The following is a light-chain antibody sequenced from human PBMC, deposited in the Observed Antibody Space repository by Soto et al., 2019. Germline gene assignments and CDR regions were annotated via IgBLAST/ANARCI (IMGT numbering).Light chain of an antibody. CDR3: QHYGSSWT. CDR2: ESS. Sequence: EIVLTQSPATLSLSPGERATLSCRASQNVANYLDWYQQKPGQAPRLLIYESSNRATGIAARFSGSGSGTDFTLTISSLEPEDFAVYYCQHYGSSWTFGQGTKVDIK. V-gene: IGKV3-11*01. J-gene: IGKJ1*01. CDR1: QNVANY.